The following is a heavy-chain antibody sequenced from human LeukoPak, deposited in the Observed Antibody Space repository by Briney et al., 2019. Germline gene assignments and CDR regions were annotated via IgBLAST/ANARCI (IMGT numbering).Heavy chain of an antibody. CDR3: AKEETGEYYYDISGFYFDN. Sequence: GGSLRLSCAASGFTFSTYAMSWVRQAPEKGLEWVSAISGSGGRTYYADSVKGRFTISRDNSKNTLYLQMNSLRAEDTAVYYCAKEETGEYYYDISGFYFDNWGQGTLVTVPS. V-gene: IGHV3-23*01. D-gene: IGHD3-22*01. J-gene: IGHJ4*02. CDR1: GFTFSTYA. CDR2: ISGSGGRT.